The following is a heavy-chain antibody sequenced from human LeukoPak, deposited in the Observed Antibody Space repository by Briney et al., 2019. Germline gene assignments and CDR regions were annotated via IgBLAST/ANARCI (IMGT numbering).Heavy chain of an antibody. CDR1: GFTFSSYW. CDR2: IKQDGSEK. J-gene: IGHJ4*02. V-gene: IGHV3-7*01. D-gene: IGHD6-13*01. CDR3: ARGDLPIAAYYFDY. Sequence: GALRLSCSASGFTFSSYWMSWVRQASREGLGWVANIKQDGSEKYYVDSVKVRFTISRDNAKNSLYLQMNSLRAEDTAVYYCARGDLPIAAYYFDYWGQGTLVTVSS.